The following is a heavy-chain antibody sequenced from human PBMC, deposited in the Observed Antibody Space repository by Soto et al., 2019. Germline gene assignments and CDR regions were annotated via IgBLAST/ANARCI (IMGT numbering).Heavy chain of an antibody. Sequence: GWSLRLSCAVSGFTFSRYAMNWVRQAPGKGLEWVSSISTRGGPTYYADSVKGRFTISRENSKNTLYLEMNSLRAEDTAVYYCTRAGDDFWSDSGYLYYFDHWGQGTRVTVSS. CDR2: ISTRGGPT. D-gene: IGHD3-3*01. CDR3: TRAGDDFWSDSGYLYYFDH. J-gene: IGHJ4*02. V-gene: IGHV3-23*01. CDR1: GFTFSRYA.